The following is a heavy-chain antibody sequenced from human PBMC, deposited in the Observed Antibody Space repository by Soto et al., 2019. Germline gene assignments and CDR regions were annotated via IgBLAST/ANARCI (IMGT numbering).Heavy chain of an antibody. V-gene: IGHV3-48*02. J-gene: IGHJ4*02. Sequence: EVQLVESGGGLVQPGGSLRLSCAASGFTFSSFGMNWVRQAPGKGLEWVSYISSSSSTIYYADSVKGRFTISRDNAKNSLYRQMNSLRDEDTAVYYCARRDSSGWYYFDYWGQGTLVTVSS. CDR1: GFTFSSFG. D-gene: IGHD6-19*01. CDR2: ISSSSSTI. CDR3: ARRDSSGWYYFDY.